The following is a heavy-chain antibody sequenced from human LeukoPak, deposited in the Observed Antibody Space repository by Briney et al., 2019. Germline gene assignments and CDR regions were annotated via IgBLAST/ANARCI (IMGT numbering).Heavy chain of an antibody. CDR3: ARGPLGVDIVVVPAAKGYFQH. J-gene: IGHJ1*01. Sequence: PSETLSLTCAVYGGSFSGYYWSWIRQPPGKGLEWIGEINHSGSTNYNPSLKSRVTISVDTSKNQFSLKLSSVTAADTAVYYCARGPLGVDIVVVPAAKGYFQHWGQGTLVTVSS. D-gene: IGHD2-2*03. V-gene: IGHV4-34*01. CDR1: GGSFSGYY. CDR2: INHSGST.